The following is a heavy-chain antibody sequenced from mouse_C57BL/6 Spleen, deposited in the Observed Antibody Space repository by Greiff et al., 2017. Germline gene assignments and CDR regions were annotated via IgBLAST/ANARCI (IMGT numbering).Heavy chain of an antibody. CDR3: AILWSLDYYAMDY. D-gene: IGHD1-1*02. CDR2: IYPGDGDT. J-gene: IGHJ4*01. Sequence: VQLQQSGAELVKPGASVKISCKASGYAFSSYWMNWVKQRPGTGLEWIGQIYPGDGDTNYNGKFKGKATLTADKSSSTAYMQLSSLTSEDSAVYFCAILWSLDYYAMDYWGQGTSVTVSS. V-gene: IGHV1-80*01. CDR1: GYAFSSYW.